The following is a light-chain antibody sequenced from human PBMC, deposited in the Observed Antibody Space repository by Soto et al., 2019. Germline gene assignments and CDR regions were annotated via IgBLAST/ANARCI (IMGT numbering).Light chain of an antibody. V-gene: IGKV3-15*01. J-gene: IGKJ2*01. Sequence: EVVMTQSPATLSVSPGERVTLSCRASQSVSDNLAWYQQKPGQAPRLLIYGASTRATTIPARFSGSASGTEFTLTISSLQSEDFAVYYCQHSHNWPYTFRQGTKLDIK. CDR2: GAS. CDR1: QSVSDN. CDR3: QHSHNWPYT.